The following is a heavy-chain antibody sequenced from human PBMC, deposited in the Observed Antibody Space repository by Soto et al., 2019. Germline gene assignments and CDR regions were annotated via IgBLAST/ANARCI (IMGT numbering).Heavy chain of an antibody. CDR3: ARGEDQADY. CDR2: IYYSGST. Sequence: SETLSLTCTVSGGSISSYYWSWIRQPPGKGLEWIGYIYYSGSTNYNPSLKLRVTISVDTSKNQLSLKLSSVTAADTAVYYCARGEDQADYWGQGTLVTVSS. D-gene: IGHD1-26*01. V-gene: IGHV4-59*01. J-gene: IGHJ4*02. CDR1: GGSISSYY.